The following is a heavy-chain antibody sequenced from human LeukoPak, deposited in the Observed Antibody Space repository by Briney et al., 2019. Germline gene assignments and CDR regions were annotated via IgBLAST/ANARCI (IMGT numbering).Heavy chain of an antibody. V-gene: IGHV1-69*04. J-gene: IGHJ4*02. Sequence: ASVKVSCKASGGTFIIYAISWVRQAPGQGLEWMGRIIPILGIANYAQKFQGRVTITADKSTSTAYMELSSLRSEDTAVYYCARVAGSSWSLYYFDYWGQGTLVTVSS. CDR2: IIPILGIA. CDR1: GGTFIIYA. CDR3: ARVAGSSWSLYYFDY. D-gene: IGHD6-13*01.